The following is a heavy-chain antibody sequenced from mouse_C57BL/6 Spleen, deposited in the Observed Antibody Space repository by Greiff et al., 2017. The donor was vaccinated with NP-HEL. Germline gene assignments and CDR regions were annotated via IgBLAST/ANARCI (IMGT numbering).Heavy chain of an antibody. CDR2: IYPGDGDT. D-gene: IGHD1-1*01. CDR1: GYAFSSYW. CDR3: ARSGDYYAFFDY. Sequence: QVQLQQSGAELVKPGASVKISCKASGYAFSSYWMNWVKQRPGKGLEWIGQIYPGDGDTNYNGKFKGKATLTADKSSSTAYMQLSSLTSEVSAVYFCARSGDYYAFFDYWGQGTTLTVSS. V-gene: IGHV1-80*01. J-gene: IGHJ2*01.